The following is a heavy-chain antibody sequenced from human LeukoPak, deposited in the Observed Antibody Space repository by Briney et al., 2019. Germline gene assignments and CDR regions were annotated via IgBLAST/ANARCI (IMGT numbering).Heavy chain of an antibody. D-gene: IGHD3-10*01. J-gene: IGHJ4*02. Sequence: SETLSLTCIVSGGSISSGDFYWSWIRQPPGKELEWIGYIYYSGSTYSNPSLKSRVTISVDTSKNQFSLRLNSVTAADAAVYYCARGHYNYGLGGYYFSSWGQGTPVTVSS. CDR2: IYYSGST. CDR1: GGSISSGDFY. V-gene: IGHV4-30-4*01. CDR3: ARGHYNYGLGGYYFSS.